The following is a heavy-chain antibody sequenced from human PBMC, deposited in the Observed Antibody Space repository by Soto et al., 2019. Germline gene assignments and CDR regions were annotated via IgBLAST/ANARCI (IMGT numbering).Heavy chain of an antibody. D-gene: IGHD6-13*01. J-gene: IGHJ4*02. CDR2: IYWDDDK. Sequence: QITLKESGPPLVKPTETLTLTCTFSGFSLSTSGVGVGWIRQPPGKALQWLALIYWDDDKHYSPSLKSRLTITKDTSKNQVVLTMTNMDPVDTATYFCAQTRIATAGDYFDEWGQGSLVTVSS. CDR3: AQTRIATAGDYFDE. CDR1: GFSLSTSGVG. V-gene: IGHV2-5*02.